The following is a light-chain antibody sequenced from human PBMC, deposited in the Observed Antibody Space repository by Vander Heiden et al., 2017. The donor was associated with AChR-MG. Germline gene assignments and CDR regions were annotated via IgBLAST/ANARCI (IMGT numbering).Light chain of an antibody. J-gene: IGLJ2*01. V-gene: IGLV2-14*03. CDR3: SSYTSSSTLG. CDR2: DVS. Sequence: QSALTQPASVSGPAEQVITMSLTGTSSDVGGYNYVSWYQQHPGKAPKLIIYDVSNRPSGVSNRFSGYKSGNTASLTISGLQAEDEADYYCSSYTSSSTLGFGGGTKLTVL. CDR1: SSDVGGYNY.